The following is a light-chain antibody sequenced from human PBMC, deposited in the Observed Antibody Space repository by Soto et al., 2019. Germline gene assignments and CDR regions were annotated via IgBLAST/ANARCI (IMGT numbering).Light chain of an antibody. CDR1: SSDIGGYDY. CDR3: SSYASGSSHVV. J-gene: IGLJ2*01. CDR2: DVN. V-gene: IGLV2-14*01. Sequence: QSALTQPASVSGSPGQSITLSCTGTSSDIGGYDYVSWYQRHPGKAPKLIIYDVNNRPSGVSNRFSGSKSGNTASLTISGLPAEDEAAYYSSSYASGSSHVVFGGGTKLTVL.